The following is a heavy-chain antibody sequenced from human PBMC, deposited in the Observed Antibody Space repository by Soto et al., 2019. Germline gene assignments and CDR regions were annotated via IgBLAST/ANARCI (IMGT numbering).Heavy chain of an antibody. CDR3: ARSKVYGASNLAY. J-gene: IGHJ4*02. CDR2: INHSGST. Sequence: SETLSLTCAVHGGSFSYYYSTWIRQPPGKGLEWIGEINHSGSTDYNPSLKSRVTISLDTSKNLLSLKLNSVTAADTAVYYCARSKVYGASNLAYWGKGTLVTVSS. CDR1: GGSFSYYY. V-gene: IGHV4-34*01. D-gene: IGHD3-10*01.